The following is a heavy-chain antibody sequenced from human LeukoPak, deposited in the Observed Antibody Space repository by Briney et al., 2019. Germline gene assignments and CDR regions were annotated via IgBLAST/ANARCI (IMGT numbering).Heavy chain of an antibody. V-gene: IGHV3-30*03. D-gene: IGHD4-17*01. J-gene: IGHJ4*02. CDR3: ARDLRTTVTFSLDY. Sequence: QPGGSLRLSCAASGFTFSSYGMHWVRQAPGKGLEWVAVISYDGNNKYYADSVKGRFTISRDNSKNTLYLQMNSLRAEDTAVYYCARDLRTTVTFSLDYWGQGTLVTVSS. CDR1: GFTFSSYG. CDR2: ISYDGNNK.